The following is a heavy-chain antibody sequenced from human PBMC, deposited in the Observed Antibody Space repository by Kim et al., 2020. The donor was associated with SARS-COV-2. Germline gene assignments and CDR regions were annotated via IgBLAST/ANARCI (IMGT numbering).Heavy chain of an antibody. Sequence: SETLSLTCTVSGGSISSSSYYWGWIRQPPGKGLEWIGSIYYRGLTYYNPSLKSRVTISVDTSKNQFSLKLSSVTAADTAVYYCARDGLGTHWYFDLWGRGTLVTVSS. V-gene: IGHV4-39*02. CDR3: ARDGLGTHWYFDL. CDR1: GGSISSSSYY. J-gene: IGHJ2*01. D-gene: IGHD3-10*01. CDR2: IYYRGLT.